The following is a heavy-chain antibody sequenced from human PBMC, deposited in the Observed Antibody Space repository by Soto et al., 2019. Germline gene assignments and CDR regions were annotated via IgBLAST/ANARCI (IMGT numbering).Heavy chain of an antibody. D-gene: IGHD3-10*01. Sequence: GGSLRLSCAASGFTLSSYGMHWVRQAPGKGLEWVAVISYDGSNKYYADSVKGRFTISRDNSKNTLYLQMNSLRAEDTAVYYCAKASSYYVTGSAFDSWGQGILVTVSS. CDR2: ISYDGSNK. CDR1: GFTLSSYG. J-gene: IGHJ4*02. V-gene: IGHV3-30*18. CDR3: AKASSYYVTGSAFDS.